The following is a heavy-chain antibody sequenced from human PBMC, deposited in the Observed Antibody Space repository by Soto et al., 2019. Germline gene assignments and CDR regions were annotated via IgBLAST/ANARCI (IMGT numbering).Heavy chain of an antibody. CDR3: RVGGGDLSLTPFDY. J-gene: IGHJ4*02. CDR2: ISTDGTNQ. CDR1: GFNFKAYG. V-gene: IGHV3-30-3*01. Sequence: QVHLVESGGGVVQPGRSLRLSCVASGFNFKAYGMHWVRQAPGKGLEWVAVISTDGTNQHHADSVKGRFTISRDNFKDTVYLQKNSLGPEETGGYFCRVGGGDLSLTPFDYWGQGTLVTVSS. D-gene: IGHD3-16*02.